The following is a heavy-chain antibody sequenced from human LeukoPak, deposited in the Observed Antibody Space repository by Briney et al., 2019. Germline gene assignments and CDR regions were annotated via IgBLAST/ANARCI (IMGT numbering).Heavy chain of an antibody. CDR2: INWNGGGK. V-gene: IGHV3-20*04. J-gene: IGHJ4*02. D-gene: IGHD3-10*01. Sequence: GSLRLSCAASRFTFDDYGMGGVRQAQGKGREGVAGINWNGGGKGYADSVKGRFTISRDNAKNSLYLQMNSLRAEDTALYYCARNTRSTEYYYGSGSYYSYYFDYWGQGTLVTVSS. CDR3: ARNTRSTEYYYGSGSYYSYYFDY. CDR1: RFTFDDYG.